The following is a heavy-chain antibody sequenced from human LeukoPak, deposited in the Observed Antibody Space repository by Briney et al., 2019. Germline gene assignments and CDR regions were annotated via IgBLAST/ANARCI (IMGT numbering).Heavy chain of an antibody. CDR3: ARDNDYAFDY. Sequence: GGSLRLSCAASGFTFSSYSINWVRQAPGKGLEWLSYISSSSSPIDYADSVKGRFTISRDNAKNSLYLQMNSLRDEDSAVYYCARDNDYAFDYWGQGTLVTVSS. CDR2: ISSSSSPI. V-gene: IGHV3-48*02. CDR1: GFTFSSYS. D-gene: IGHD4/OR15-4a*01. J-gene: IGHJ4*02.